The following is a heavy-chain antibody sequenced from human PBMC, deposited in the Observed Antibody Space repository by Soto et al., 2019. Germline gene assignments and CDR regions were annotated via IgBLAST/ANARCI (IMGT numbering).Heavy chain of an antibody. Sequence: GASVKVSCKASGFTFTSSAVQWVRQARGQRLEWIGWIVVGSGNTNYAQKFQERVTITRDMSTSTAYMELSSLRSEDTAVYYCAADLAYGGLNYYYYGMDVWGQGTTVTVSS. V-gene: IGHV1-58*01. J-gene: IGHJ6*02. D-gene: IGHD4-17*01. CDR3: AADLAYGGLNYYYYGMDV. CDR1: GFTFTSSA. CDR2: IVVGSGNT.